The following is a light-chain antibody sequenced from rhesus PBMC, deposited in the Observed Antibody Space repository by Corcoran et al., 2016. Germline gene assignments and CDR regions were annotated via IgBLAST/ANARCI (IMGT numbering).Light chain of an antibody. CDR2: KAS. V-gene: IGKV1-22*01. CDR3: QQYNTSPPYS. CDR1: QSINSW. Sequence: DIQMTQSPSSLSASVGDTVTITCRASQSINSWLAGYQQKPGKAPKLLIYKASTLQKGVPSRFSGSGSGTDFTLTISSLQSEDFATYYCQQYNTSPPYSFGQGTKVDIK. J-gene: IGKJ2*01.